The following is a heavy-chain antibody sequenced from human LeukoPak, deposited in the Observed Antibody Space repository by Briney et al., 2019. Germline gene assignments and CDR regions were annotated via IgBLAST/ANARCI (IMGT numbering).Heavy chain of an antibody. D-gene: IGHD2/OR15-2a*01. V-gene: IGHV4-59*01. CDR2: ISSRGIT. CDR3: ARKYGATWVFDY. Sequence: EASETLSLTCTVSGGSISSYYWRWIRQPPGKGLEWVGYISSRGITNYNPSLKSRVTISVDTSKNQFSLKLTSVTAADAAVYYCARKYGATWVFDYWGQGTLITVSS. J-gene: IGHJ4*02. CDR1: GGSISSYY.